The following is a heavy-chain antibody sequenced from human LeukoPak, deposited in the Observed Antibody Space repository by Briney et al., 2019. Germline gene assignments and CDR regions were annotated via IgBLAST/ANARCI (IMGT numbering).Heavy chain of an antibody. CDR2: MNPNSGNT. J-gene: IGHJ5*02. V-gene: IGHV1-8*01. CDR1: GYTFTSYD. D-gene: IGHD6-6*01. CDR3: ARGSASYNWFDP. Sequence: ASVKVSCKASGYTFTSYDINWVRQANGQGLEWMGWMNPNSGNTGYAQKFQGRVTMTRNTSISTAYMELSSLRSEDTAVYYCARGSASYNWFDPWGQGTLVTVSS.